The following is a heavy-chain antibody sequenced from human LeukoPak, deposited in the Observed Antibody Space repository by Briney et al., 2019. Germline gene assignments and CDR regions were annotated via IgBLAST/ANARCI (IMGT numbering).Heavy chain of an antibody. CDR2: ISSSSSYI. V-gene: IGHV3-21*04. CDR1: GFTFSSYS. CDR3: AKGQTYWYDKSGYY. D-gene: IGHD3-22*01. J-gene: IGHJ4*02. Sequence: TGGSLRLSCAASGFTFSSYSMNWVRQAPGKGLEWVSSISSSSSYIYYADSVKGRFTISRDNSKNTLYLQMNSLRAEDTAVYYCAKGQTYWYDKSGYYWGQGTLVTVSS.